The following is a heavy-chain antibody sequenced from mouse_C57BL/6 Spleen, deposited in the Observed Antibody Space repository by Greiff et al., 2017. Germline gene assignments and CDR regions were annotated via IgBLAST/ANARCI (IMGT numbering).Heavy chain of an antibody. CDR1: GFSLTSYG. Sequence: VQLQESGPGLVQPSQSLSITCTVSGFSLTSYGVHWVRQSPGKGLEWLGVIWSGRSTDVNAAFISRLSISKDNSKSQVFFKMNSLQAYDTSIYYCAREDHYWDSYFDYWGQGTTLTVSS. V-gene: IGHV2-2*01. CDR3: AREDHYWDSYFDY. D-gene: IGHD4-1*01. CDR2: IWSGRST. J-gene: IGHJ2*01.